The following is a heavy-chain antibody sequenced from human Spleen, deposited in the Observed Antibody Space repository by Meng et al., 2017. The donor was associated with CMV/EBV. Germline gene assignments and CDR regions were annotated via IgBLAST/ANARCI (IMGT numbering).Heavy chain of an antibody. Sequence: ESLKISCAASGFAFDDYGMSWVRQAPGKGLEWIGEINHSGSTNYNPSLKSRVTISVDTSKNQFSLKLSSMTAADTAVYYCASSRKFLTGYYYYYGMDVWGQGTTVTVSS. V-gene: IGHV4-34*01. CDR2: INHSGST. D-gene: IGHD3-9*01. J-gene: IGHJ6*02. CDR3: ASSRKFLTGYYYYYGMDV. CDR1: GFAFDDYG.